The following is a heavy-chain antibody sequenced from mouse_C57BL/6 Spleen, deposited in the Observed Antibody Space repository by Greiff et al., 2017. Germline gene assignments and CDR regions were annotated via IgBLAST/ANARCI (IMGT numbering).Heavy chain of an antibody. J-gene: IGHJ3*01. CDR1: GYTFTSYW. Sequence: QVQLQQPGAELVMPGASVKLSCKASGYTFTSYWMHWVKQRPGQGLEWIGEIDPSDSYTNYNQKFKGKSTLTVDKSSSTAYMHLSSLPSEDSAVYSCARDHYYGSRAGFAYWGQGPLVTVSA. CDR2: IDPSDSYT. V-gene: IGHV1-69*01. CDR3: ARDHYYGSRAGFAY. D-gene: IGHD1-1*01.